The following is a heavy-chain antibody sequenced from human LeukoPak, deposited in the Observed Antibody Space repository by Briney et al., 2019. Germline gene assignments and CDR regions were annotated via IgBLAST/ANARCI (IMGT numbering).Heavy chain of an antibody. CDR2: IYHSGST. J-gene: IGHJ4*02. CDR1: GYSINSGYY. D-gene: IGHD3-10*01. V-gene: IGHV4-38-2*02. CDR3: ARERGSRITMVRGVIF. Sequence: SETLSLTCTVSGYSINSGYYWGWIRQPPGKGLEWIGSIYHSGSTYYNPSLKSRVTISVDTSKNQFSLKLSSVTAADTAVYYCARERGSRITMVRGVIFWGQGTLVTVSS.